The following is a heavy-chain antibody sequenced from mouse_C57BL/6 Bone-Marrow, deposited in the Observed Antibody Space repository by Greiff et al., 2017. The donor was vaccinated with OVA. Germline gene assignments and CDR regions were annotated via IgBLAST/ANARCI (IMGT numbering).Heavy chain of an antibody. V-gene: IGHV1-50*01. CDR3: ARNPSAYYHDRYFDV. CDR1: GYTFTSYW. J-gene: IGHJ1*03. CDR2: IDPSDSYT. Sequence: QVQLQQPGAELVKPGASVKLSCKASGYTFTSYWMQWVKQRPGQGLEWIGEIDPSDSYTNYNQKFKGKATLTVDTSSSTAYMQLSSLTSEDSAVYYCARNPSAYYHDRYFDVWGTGTTVTVSS. D-gene: IGHD1-1*01.